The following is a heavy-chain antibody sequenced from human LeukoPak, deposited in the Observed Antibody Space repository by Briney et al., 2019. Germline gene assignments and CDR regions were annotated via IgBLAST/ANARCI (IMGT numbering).Heavy chain of an antibody. D-gene: IGHD2-2*01. V-gene: IGHV3-23*01. CDR3: ANNRKYHGGN. Sequence: PGGSLRLSCAVSGFTFSNYAMSWARQAPGKGLEWVSDISGIGGSTYYADSVKGRFTISRDNSKNTLYLQMNSLRAEDTAVYYCANNRKYHGGNWGQGTLVTVSS. CDR2: ISGIGGST. J-gene: IGHJ4*02. CDR1: GFTFSNYA.